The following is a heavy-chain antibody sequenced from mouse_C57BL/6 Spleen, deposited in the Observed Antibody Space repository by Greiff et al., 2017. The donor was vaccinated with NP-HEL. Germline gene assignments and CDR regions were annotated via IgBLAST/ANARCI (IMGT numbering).Heavy chain of an antibody. CDR1: GFTFSDYY. Sequence: EVMLVESEGGLVQPGSSMKLSCTASGFTFSDYYMAWVRQVPEKGLEWVANINYDGSSTYYLDSLKSRFIISRDNAKNILYLQMSSLKSEDTATYYGARGGYGNYRWYFDVWGTGTTVTVSS. CDR3: ARGGYGNYRWYFDV. V-gene: IGHV5-16*01. D-gene: IGHD2-1*01. J-gene: IGHJ1*03. CDR2: INYDGSST.